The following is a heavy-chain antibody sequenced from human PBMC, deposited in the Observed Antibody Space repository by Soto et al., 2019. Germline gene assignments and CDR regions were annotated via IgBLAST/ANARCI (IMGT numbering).Heavy chain of an antibody. V-gene: IGHV4-4*07. CDR1: GGSISSDY. CDR2: INTSGNT. D-gene: IGHD2-8*01. J-gene: IGHJ4*02. Sequence: SPETLPLTCTVSGGSISSDYWNWIRQPAGKGQEWLGRINTSGNTNYNPSFKSRVTMSIDTSKNQLSLTLTSVTAADTAVYYCAREGRGYGLMVFEYWGQGTQVNVS. CDR3: AREGRGYGLMVFEY.